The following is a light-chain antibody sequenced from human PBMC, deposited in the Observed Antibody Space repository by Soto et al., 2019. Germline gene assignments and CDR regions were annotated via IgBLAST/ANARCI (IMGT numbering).Light chain of an antibody. CDR3: QHYGTTPWR. Sequence: ETVLTQSPATLSLSPGERVTLSCRASQSVCSGCLAWYQQKPGQSPRLLMYGASSMATGIPDRFSGSGSGTDFPLTVSRAEPDYFAVYDCQHYGTTPWRFGPRPKVGIK. J-gene: IGKJ1*01. CDR1: QSVCSGC. V-gene: IGKV3-20*01. CDR2: GAS.